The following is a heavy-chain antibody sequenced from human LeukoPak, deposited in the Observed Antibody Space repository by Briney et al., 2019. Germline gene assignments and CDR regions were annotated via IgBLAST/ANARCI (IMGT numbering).Heavy chain of an antibody. Sequence: GRSLRLSCAASGFTFSNYVMHWVRQAPGKGLEWVAVIRHDGSNKYYADSVKGRFTISRDNSKNTLYLQMNSLRTEDTAVFYCARDLVPGYGYVAYFDYWGQGTLVTVSS. CDR1: GFTFSNYV. CDR3: ARDLVPGYGYVAYFDY. CDR2: IRHDGSNK. D-gene: IGHD5-24*01. V-gene: IGHV3-33*01. J-gene: IGHJ4*02.